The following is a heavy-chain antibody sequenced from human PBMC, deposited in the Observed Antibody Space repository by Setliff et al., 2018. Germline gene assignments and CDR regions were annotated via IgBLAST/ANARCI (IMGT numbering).Heavy chain of an antibody. CDR1: TFTFTKYA. Sequence: GGSLRLSCVASTFTFTKYAVTWVRQAPGKGLEWLASINPHASEKYYVDSVKGRFTISRDNAKNSLSLQMNNLRTEDTAVYYCARDNTLFGVVITGSWFDPWGQGTLVTVSS. CDR3: ARDNTLFGVVITGSWFDP. D-gene: IGHD3-3*01. J-gene: IGHJ5*02. CDR2: INPHASEK. V-gene: IGHV3-7*01.